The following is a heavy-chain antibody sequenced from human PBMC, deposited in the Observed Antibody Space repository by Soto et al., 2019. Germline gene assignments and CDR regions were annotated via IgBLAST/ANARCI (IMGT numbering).Heavy chain of an antibody. D-gene: IGHD6-19*01. CDR1: GGSFSGYY. V-gene: IGHV4-34*01. CDR2: INHSGST. Sequence: SETLSLTCAVYGGSFSGYYWSWIRQPPGKGLEWIGEINHSGSTNYNPSPKSRVTISVDTSKNQFSLKLSSVTAADTAVYYCARGLKPPPNSSGWYDYFDYWGQGTLVTVSS. CDR3: ARGLKPPPNSSGWYDYFDY. J-gene: IGHJ4*02.